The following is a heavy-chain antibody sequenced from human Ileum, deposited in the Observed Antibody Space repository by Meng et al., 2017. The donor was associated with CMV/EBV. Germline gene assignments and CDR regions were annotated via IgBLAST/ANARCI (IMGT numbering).Heavy chain of an antibody. CDR1: GFTFSNYD. Sequence: GESLKISCATSGFTFSNYDMSWIRQAPGKGLEWVSYISNSGRTTYYADSVKGRFTVSRDNAKNSLDLQMDGLRVDDTAVYYCARGQGSWYYFGMDVWGPGTTVTVSS. CDR2: ISNSGRTT. D-gene: IGHD3-10*01. CDR3: ARGQGSWYYFGMDV. J-gene: IGHJ6*02. V-gene: IGHV3-11*04.